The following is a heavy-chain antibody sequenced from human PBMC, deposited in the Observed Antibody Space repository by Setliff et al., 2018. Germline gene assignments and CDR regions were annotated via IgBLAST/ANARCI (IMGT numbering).Heavy chain of an antibody. CDR1: GASITSYY. J-gene: IGHJ5*02. D-gene: IGHD6-13*01. CDR2: MHYSGSA. Sequence: SETLSLTCSVSGASITSYYWSWIRQPPGKGLEWIGYMHYSGSANYNPSLKSRVTISIDTSKNQFSLRLSSVTAADTAVYYRARHGVTAGRTDNYFDPWGQGMLVTAPQ. V-gene: IGHV4-59*08. CDR3: ARHGVTAGRTDNYFDP.